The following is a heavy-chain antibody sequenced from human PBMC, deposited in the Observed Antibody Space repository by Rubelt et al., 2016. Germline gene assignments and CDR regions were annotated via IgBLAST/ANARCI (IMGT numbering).Heavy chain of an antibody. CDR2: VYFSGNP. J-gene: IGHJ5*02. Sequence: QLQLQESGPGLVKPSETLSLTCTVSGGSISTRNYYWGWIRQPPGKGLEWIASVYFSGNPYYNPSLKSRGIITVETSKNQFPLRLTSVTASDTAVYYCARLNYDILTGYRNWFDPWGQGTLVTVSS. V-gene: IGHV4-39*07. CDR1: GGSISTRNYY. D-gene: IGHD3-9*01. CDR3: ARLNYDILTGYRNWFDP.